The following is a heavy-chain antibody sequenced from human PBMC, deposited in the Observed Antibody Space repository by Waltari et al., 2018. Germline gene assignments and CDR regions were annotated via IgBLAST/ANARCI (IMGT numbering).Heavy chain of an antibody. CDR3: ARRQDNSGSLYYFDY. D-gene: IGHD3-22*01. CDR2: VNPRSGSDGA. CDR1: GGSFSRYS. Sequence: QIQLQQSGAEVKKPGSSVKVSCKIVGGSFSRYSISWVRQAPGQGLEWMGGVNPRSGSDGAYYAQKFRGRLTISADSSTRTAYLEVSSLTFEDTAVYYCARRQDNSGSLYYFDYWGQGTLVTVSS. J-gene: IGHJ4*02. V-gene: IGHV1-69*14.